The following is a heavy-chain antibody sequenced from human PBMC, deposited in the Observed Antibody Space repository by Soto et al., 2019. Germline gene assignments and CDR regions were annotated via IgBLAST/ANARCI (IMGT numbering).Heavy chain of an antibody. D-gene: IGHD1-26*01. CDR3: ATDQWGVGGNAY. Sequence: EVQLVESGGGLVKPGGSLRLSCVTSGLSFSGYSMNWVRQAPGRGLEWVSAISSSSSHVFYADSVKGRFTISRDNGKNSLNLQMNSRRAEDTAVYYCATDQWGVGGNAYWGQGTLVTVSS. CDR1: GLSFSGYS. CDR2: ISSSSSHV. J-gene: IGHJ4*02. V-gene: IGHV3-21*01.